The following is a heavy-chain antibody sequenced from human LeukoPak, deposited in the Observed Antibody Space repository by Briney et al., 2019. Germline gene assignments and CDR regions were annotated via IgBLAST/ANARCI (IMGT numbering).Heavy chain of an antibody. V-gene: IGHV3-9*01. CDR3: AKDCGYSSSWYPGGYGMDV. Sequence: PGRSLRLSCAASGFTFDDYAMHWVRQAPGKGLEWVSGISWNSGSIGYADSVKGRFTISRDNAKNSLHLQMNSLRAEDTALYYCAKDCGYSSSWYPGGYGMDVWGQGTTVTVSS. D-gene: IGHD6-13*01. CDR2: ISWNSGSI. CDR1: GFTFDDYA. J-gene: IGHJ6*02.